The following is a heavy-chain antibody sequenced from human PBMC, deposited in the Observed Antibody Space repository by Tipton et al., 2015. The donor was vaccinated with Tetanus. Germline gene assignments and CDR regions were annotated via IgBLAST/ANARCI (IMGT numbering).Heavy chain of an antibody. CDR1: GGSISSYY. CDR3: ARDTGIYCSGGSCYGAYFDY. Sequence: LRLSCTVSGGSISSYYWSWIRQPPGKGLEWIGYIYYSGSTNYNPSLKSRVTISVDTSKNQFSLKLSSVTAADTAVYYCARDTGIYCSGGSCYGAYFDYWGQGTLVTVSS. J-gene: IGHJ4*02. CDR2: IYYSGST. V-gene: IGHV4-59*01. D-gene: IGHD2-15*01.